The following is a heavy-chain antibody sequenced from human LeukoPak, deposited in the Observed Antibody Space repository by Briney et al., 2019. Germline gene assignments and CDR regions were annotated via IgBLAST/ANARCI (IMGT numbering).Heavy chain of an antibody. CDR3: AKSTAPCSRGSCYSALES. CDR2: IYSGGST. CDR1: GFTVSSNY. Sequence: GGSLRLSCAVSGFTVSSNYMSWVRQPPGKGLEWVSVIYSGGSTYYADSVKGRFTISRHDSRDTLYLQMNSLRVEDTAIYYCAKSTAPCSRGSCYSALESWGQGTLVTVSS. V-gene: IGHV3-53*01. J-gene: IGHJ4*02. D-gene: IGHD2-15*01.